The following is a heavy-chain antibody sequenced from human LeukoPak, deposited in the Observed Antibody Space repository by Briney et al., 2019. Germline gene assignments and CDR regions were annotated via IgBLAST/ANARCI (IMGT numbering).Heavy chain of an antibody. CDR3: ARGGDYYGSGSYAFDY. Sequence: PGGSLRLSCEASGFTFSSYAMHWVRQAPGKGLEWVAVISYDGSNKYYADSVKGRFTISRDNSKNTLYLQMNSLRAEDTAVYYCARGGDYYGSGSYAFDYWGQGTLVTVSS. CDR1: GFTFSSYA. J-gene: IGHJ4*02. V-gene: IGHV3-30*04. CDR2: ISYDGSNK. D-gene: IGHD3-10*01.